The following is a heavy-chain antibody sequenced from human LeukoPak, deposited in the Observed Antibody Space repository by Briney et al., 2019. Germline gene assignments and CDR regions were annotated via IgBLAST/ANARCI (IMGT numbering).Heavy chain of an antibody. CDR2: INQGGSES. CDR3: TKGRSNHY. D-gene: IGHD4-11*01. Sequence: GGSLRLSCAASGFTFSDHYMGWVRQAPGKGLEWVANINQGGSESYYVDSVKGRFTISRDNAKKSLFLQMNSLRAEDTAVYYCTKGRSNHYWGQGTLVTVST. CDR1: GFTFSDHY. V-gene: IGHV3-7*01. J-gene: IGHJ4*02.